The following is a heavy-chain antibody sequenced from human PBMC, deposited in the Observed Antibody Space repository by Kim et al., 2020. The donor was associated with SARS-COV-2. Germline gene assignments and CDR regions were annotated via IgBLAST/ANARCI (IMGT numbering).Heavy chain of an antibody. Sequence: SETLSLTCTVSGGSISSYYWSWIRQPPGKGLEWIGYIYYSGSTNYNPSLKSRVTISVDTSKNQFSLKLSSVTAADTAVYYCARAITDLVAAAGKGHYYYYGMDVWGQGTTVTVSS. CDR2: IYYSGST. D-gene: IGHD6-13*01. V-gene: IGHV4-59*01. J-gene: IGHJ6*02. CDR3: ARAITDLVAAAGKGHYYYYGMDV. CDR1: GGSISSYY.